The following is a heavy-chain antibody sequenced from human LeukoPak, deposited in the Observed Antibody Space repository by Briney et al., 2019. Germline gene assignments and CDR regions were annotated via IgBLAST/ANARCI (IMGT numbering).Heavy chain of an antibody. V-gene: IGHV5-51*01. J-gene: IGHJ4*02. D-gene: IGHD3-22*01. CDR2: IYPGDSDT. CDR3: ARRDSSGYYYFDY. Sequence: GASLQISCKGSGSSFTSYWIGWVRQMPGKGLEWMGIIYPGDSDTRYSPSFQGQVTISADKSISTAYLQWSSLKASDTAMYYCARRDSSGYYYFDYWGQGTLVTVSS. CDR1: GSSFTSYW.